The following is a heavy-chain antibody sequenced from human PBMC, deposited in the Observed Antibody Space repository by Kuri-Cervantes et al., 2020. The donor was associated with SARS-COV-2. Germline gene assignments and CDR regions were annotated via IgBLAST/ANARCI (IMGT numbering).Heavy chain of an antibody. D-gene: IGHD6-19*01. V-gene: IGHV3-23*01. CDR1: GFSFSEHY. CDR3: AKRLGSGWSYYYYYMDV. Sequence: GGSLRLSCAASGFSFSEHYMSWVRQAPGKGLEWVSAISGSGGSTYYADSVKGRFTISRDNSKNTLYLQMNSLRAEDTAVYYCAKRLGSGWSYYYYYMDVWGKGTTVTVSS. CDR2: ISGSGGST. J-gene: IGHJ6*03.